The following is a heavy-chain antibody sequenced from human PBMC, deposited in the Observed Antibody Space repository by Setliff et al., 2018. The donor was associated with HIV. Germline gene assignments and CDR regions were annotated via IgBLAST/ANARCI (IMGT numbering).Heavy chain of an antibody. V-gene: IGHV3-30*03. D-gene: IGHD3-10*01. CDR2: ISYDGTYK. J-gene: IGHJ4*02. CDR3: ARDPKYYYGSGRGFDY. CDR1: GFTFSNYW. Sequence: GGSLRLSCAASGFTFSNYWMHWVRQAPGKGLEWVALISYDGTYKYYADSVKGRFTISRDNSKNTLYLQINRLRAEDTAVYYCARDPKYYYGSGRGFDYWGQGTLVTVSS.